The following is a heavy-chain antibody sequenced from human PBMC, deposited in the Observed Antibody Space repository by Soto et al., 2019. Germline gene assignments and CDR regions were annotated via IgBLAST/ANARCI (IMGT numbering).Heavy chain of an antibody. CDR2: IIPIFGTA. D-gene: IGHD2-2*01. J-gene: IGHJ6*02. CDR3: ARDSLGYCSSTSCYDYGMDV. V-gene: IGHV1-69*01. CDR1: GGTFSSYA. Sequence: QVQLVQSGAEVKKPGSSVKVSCKASGGTFSSYAISWVRQAPGQGLEWMGGIIPIFGTANYAQKFQGRVTITADESTSTAYMELSSLRSEDTAVYYCARDSLGYCSSTSCYDYGMDVWGQGTTVTVSS.